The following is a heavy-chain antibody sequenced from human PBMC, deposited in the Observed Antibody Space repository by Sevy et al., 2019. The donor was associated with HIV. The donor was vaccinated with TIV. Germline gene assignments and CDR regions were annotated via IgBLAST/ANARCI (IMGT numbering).Heavy chain of an antibody. D-gene: IGHD6-19*01. CDR1: GFTFSSYS. CDR3: ARDRPAVADDY. Sequence: GGSLRLSCAASGFTFSSYSMNWVRQAPGKGLEWVSFISSSSSYIYYADSVKGRFTISRDNAKNSLYLQMNSLRAEDTAVYYCARDRPAVADDYWGQGTLVTVSS. V-gene: IGHV3-21*01. CDR2: ISSSSSYI. J-gene: IGHJ4*02.